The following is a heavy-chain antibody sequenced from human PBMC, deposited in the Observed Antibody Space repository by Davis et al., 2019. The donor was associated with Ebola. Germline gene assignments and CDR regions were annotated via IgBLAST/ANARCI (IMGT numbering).Heavy chain of an antibody. Sequence: GESLKISCAASGFTFSSYAMHWVRQAPGKGLEWVAVISYDGSNKYYADSVKGRFTISRDNSKNTLYLQMNSLRAEDTAAYYCARDTLWSGYSPELYYYYGMDVWGQGTTVTVSS. CDR2: ISYDGSNK. V-gene: IGHV3-30-3*01. D-gene: IGHD3-3*01. CDR1: GFTFSSYA. CDR3: ARDTLWSGYSPELYYYYGMDV. J-gene: IGHJ6*02.